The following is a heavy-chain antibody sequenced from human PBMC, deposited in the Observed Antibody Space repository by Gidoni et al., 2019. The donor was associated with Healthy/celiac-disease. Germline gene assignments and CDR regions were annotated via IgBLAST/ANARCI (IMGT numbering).Heavy chain of an antibody. CDR2: ISWNSGSI. V-gene: IGHV3-9*01. J-gene: IGHJ4*02. Sequence: EVQLVESGGGLVQPGRSLRLSCAASGFTFDDYAMHWVRQAPGKGLEWVSGISWNSGSIGYADSVKGRFTISRDNAKNSLYLQMNSLRAEDTALYYCAKSGSGWQDFDYWGQGTLVTVSS. D-gene: IGHD6-19*01. CDR3: AKSGSGWQDFDY. CDR1: GFTFDDYA.